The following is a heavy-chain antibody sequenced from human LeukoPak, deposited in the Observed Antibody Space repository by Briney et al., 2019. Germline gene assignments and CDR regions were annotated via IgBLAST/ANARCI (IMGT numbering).Heavy chain of an antibody. V-gene: IGHV4-59*01. CDR3: ARGDFCSKSNCYLRPMDV. J-gene: IGHJ6*03. D-gene: IGHD3-3*01. Sequence: SETLSLTCTVSGGSISDYYWNWIRQPPGKGLEWIGYIYYSGSTTYNPSLKSRVTMSVDTAKNQFSLKLRSATAADTAVYFCARGDFCSKSNCYLRPMDVWGKGTTVTVSS. CDR1: GGSISDYY. CDR2: IYYSGST.